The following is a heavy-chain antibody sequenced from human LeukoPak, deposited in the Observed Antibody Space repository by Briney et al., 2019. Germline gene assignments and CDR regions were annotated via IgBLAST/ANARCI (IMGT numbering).Heavy chain of an antibody. J-gene: IGHJ4*02. V-gene: IGHV3-30*03. Sequence: GRSLRLSCAASGFTFSSYGMHWVRQAPGKGLEWVAVISYDGSNKYYADSVKGRFTISRDNSKNTLYLQMNSLRVEDTAVYYCARSARDSEYTNMDYWGQGTLVTVSS. CDR2: ISYDGSNK. CDR3: ARSARDSEYTNMDY. CDR1: GFTFSSYG. D-gene: IGHD5-18*01.